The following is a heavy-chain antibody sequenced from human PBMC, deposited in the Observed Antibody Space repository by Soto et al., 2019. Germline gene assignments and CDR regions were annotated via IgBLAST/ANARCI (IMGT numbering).Heavy chain of an antibody. CDR3: AKLGEYYYDSSGYYPNADY. J-gene: IGHJ4*02. V-gene: IGHV3-30*18. Sequence: LRLSFAASGFTFSSYGMHWVRQAPGKGLEWVAVISYDGSNKYYADSVKGRFTISRDNSKNTLYLQMNSLRAEDTAVYYCAKLGEYYYDSSGYYPNADYWGQGTLVTVSS. D-gene: IGHD3-22*01. CDR1: GFTFSSYG. CDR2: ISYDGSNK.